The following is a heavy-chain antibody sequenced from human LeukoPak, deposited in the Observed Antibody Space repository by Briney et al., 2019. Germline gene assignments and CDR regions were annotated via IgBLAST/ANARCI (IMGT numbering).Heavy chain of an antibody. D-gene: IGHD3-22*01. CDR2: IYYSGST. J-gene: IGHJ4*02. CDR3: ARDGGRRDSSGFEIDY. Sequence: TPSETLSLTCTVSGGSISSYYWSWIRQPPGKGLEWIGYIYYSGSTNYNPSLKSRVTISVHTSKNQFSLKLSSVTAADTAVYYCARDGGRRDSSGFEIDYWGQGTLVTVSS. V-gene: IGHV4-59*01. CDR1: GGSISSYY.